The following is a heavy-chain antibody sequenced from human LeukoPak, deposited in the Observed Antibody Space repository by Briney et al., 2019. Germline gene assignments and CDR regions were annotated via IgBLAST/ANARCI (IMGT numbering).Heavy chain of an antibody. CDR2: IITILGIA. J-gene: IGHJ5*02. Sequence: SVKVSCKASGGTFSSYAISGVRQAPGQGVEWMGGIITILGIANYAQKFQGRATNNADRSTSTAYMELSSLRSEDTAVYYCARDQASYGSGSYSNWFDPWGQGTLVTVSS. CDR1: GGTFSSYA. D-gene: IGHD3-10*01. CDR3: ARDQASYGSGSYSNWFDP. V-gene: IGHV1-69*10.